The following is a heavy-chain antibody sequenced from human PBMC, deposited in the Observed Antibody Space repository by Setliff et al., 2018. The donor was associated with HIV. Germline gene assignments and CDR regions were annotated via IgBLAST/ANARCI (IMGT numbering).Heavy chain of an antibody. CDR3: AKDMNYNNDYPGVLGS. D-gene: IGHD3-16*01. CDR2: INTDGSST. V-gene: IGHV3-74*01. J-gene: IGHJ4*02. Sequence: PGGSLRLSCAASGFSFSSYWMHWVRQAPGKGLVWVSRINTDGSSTSYADSVKGRFTISRDSSKNTLYLEMTSLRAEDTAVYHCAKDMNYNNDYPGVLGSWGRGTLVTVSS. CDR1: GFSFSSYW.